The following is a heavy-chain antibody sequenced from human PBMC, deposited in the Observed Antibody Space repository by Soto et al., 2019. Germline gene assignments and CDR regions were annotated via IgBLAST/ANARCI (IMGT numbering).Heavy chain of an antibody. CDR3: ARVGYNSNWPLLFNWFDP. CDR1: GFTVSANY. J-gene: IGHJ5*02. V-gene: IGHV3-53*04. Sequence: GGSLRLSCAASGFTVSANYMTWVRQAPGKGLEWVSVIHSDGSTYYADSVKGRFTISRHNFKNTLYLQMNSLRTEDTAVYYCARVGYNSNWPLLFNWFDPWGQGTLVTVSS. D-gene: IGHD6-13*01. CDR2: IHSDGST.